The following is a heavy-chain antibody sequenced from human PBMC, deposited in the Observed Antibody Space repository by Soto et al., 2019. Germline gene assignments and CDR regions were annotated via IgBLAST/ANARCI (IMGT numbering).Heavy chain of an antibody. Sequence: PGGSLRLSCAASGFTVSSNYMSWVRQAPGKGLEWVSVIYSGGSTYYADSVKGRFTISRDNSKNTLYLQMNSLRAEDTAVYYCARDRNAAAGTFDPWGQGTLVTVSS. CDR3: ARDRNAAAGTFDP. V-gene: IGHV3-66*01. CDR1: GFTVSSNY. D-gene: IGHD6-13*01. J-gene: IGHJ5*02. CDR2: IYSGGST.